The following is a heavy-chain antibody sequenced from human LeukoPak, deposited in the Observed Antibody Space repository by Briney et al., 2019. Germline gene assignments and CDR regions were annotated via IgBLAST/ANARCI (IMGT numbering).Heavy chain of an antibody. J-gene: IGHJ4*02. CDR1: GFTFDDYA. V-gene: IGHV3-21*01. CDR2: IVTRSTSM. CDR3: AREGGGDYGEGFDY. D-gene: IGHD4-17*01. Sequence: TGGSLRLSCAASGFTFDDYAMHWVRHAPGKGLEWVSCIVTRSTSMYYADSVRGRFSISRDNAKNSMYLQMNSLRAEDTAVYYCAREGGGDYGEGFDYWGQGTLVTVSS.